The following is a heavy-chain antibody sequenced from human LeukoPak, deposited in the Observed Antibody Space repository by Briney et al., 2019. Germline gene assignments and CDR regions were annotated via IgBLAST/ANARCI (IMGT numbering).Heavy chain of an antibody. V-gene: IGHV4-34*01. Sequence: SDTLSLTCAVYGGSFSGYYWSWIRQPPGKGLEWIGEINHSGSTNYNPSLKSRVTISVDTSKNQFSLKLSSVTAADPAVYYCARGGAGGYFQNWGQGTLVTVSS. CDR1: GGSFSGYY. J-gene: IGHJ1*01. CDR2: INHSGST. CDR3: ARGGAGGYFQN. D-gene: IGHD3-10*01.